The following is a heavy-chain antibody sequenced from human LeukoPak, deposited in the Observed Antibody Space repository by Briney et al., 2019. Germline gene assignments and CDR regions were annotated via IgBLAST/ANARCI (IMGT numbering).Heavy chain of an antibody. V-gene: IGHV4-34*01. J-gene: IGHJ3*02. Sequence: SETLSLTCAVYGGSFSGYYWSWIRQPPGKGLEWNGEINHITITNYNPSLKRRVTISVDTSKNQFSLKLSSVTAADTAVYYCARVVKRPHIVVVTASFDIWGQGTMVTVSS. CDR1: GGSFSGYY. CDR3: ARVVKRPHIVVVTASFDI. CDR2: INHITIT. D-gene: IGHD2-21*02.